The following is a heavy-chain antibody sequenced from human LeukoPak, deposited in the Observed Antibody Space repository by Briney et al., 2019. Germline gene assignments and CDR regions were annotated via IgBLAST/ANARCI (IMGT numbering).Heavy chain of an antibody. Sequence: KTGGSLRLSCAASGFTFSSYNMKWGRQAPGKGLELGSSISSRSSYRFYADSVKGRFTISRDNAKTSLYLQMNSLRAEDTAVYYCASGVNYFDYWGQGTLVTVSS. J-gene: IGHJ4*02. CDR2: ISSRSSYR. CDR3: ASGVNYFDY. CDR1: GFTFSSYN. V-gene: IGHV3-21*01. D-gene: IGHD3-3*01.